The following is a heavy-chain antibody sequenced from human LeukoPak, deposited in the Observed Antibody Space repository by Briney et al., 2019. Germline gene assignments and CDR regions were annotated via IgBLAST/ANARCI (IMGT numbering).Heavy chain of an antibody. Sequence: SETLSLTCTVSGGSISSSSYYWSWIRQPAGKGLEWIGRIYASGSTNYNPSLKSRVTISVDTSKNQFSLKLSSVTAADTAVYYCSLTYYYYYMDVWGKGTTVTVSS. CDR1: GGSISSSSYY. J-gene: IGHJ6*03. CDR2: IYASGST. V-gene: IGHV4-61*02. CDR3: SLTYYYYYMDV.